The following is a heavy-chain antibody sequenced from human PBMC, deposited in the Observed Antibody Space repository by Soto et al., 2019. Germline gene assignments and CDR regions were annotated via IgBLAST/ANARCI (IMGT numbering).Heavy chain of an antibody. CDR2: MLMDGSNK. CDR1: GFAFNNYS. V-gene: IGHV3-30-3*01. CDR3: ARDRVPYVYFYYGMDV. Sequence: QVPLVESGGGVVPPGRSLRLSCAASGFAFNNYSMHWVRQAPGKELEWVAMMLMDGSNKYYADSVKGRFTISRDNSKGILYLQMSSLRPEDTAVYFCARDRVPYVYFYYGMDVWCQGATVTVSS. D-gene: IGHD3-10*02. J-gene: IGHJ6*02.